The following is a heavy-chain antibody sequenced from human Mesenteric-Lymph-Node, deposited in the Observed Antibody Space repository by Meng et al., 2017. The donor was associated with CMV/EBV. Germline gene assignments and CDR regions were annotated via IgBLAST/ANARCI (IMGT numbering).Heavy chain of an antibody. Sequence: GESLKISCAASGFTFSSYAMHWVRQAPGKGLEWVAVISYDGNKKNYADSVKGRFTISRDDSKNTVSLQMNSLRPEDTAIYFCANGYCSSTSCYRVGYYFDSWGQGTLVTVSS. J-gene: IGHJ4*02. CDR1: GFTFSSYA. CDR2: ISYDGNKK. D-gene: IGHD2-2*01. CDR3: ANGYCSSTSCYRVGYYFDS. V-gene: IGHV3-30-3*01.